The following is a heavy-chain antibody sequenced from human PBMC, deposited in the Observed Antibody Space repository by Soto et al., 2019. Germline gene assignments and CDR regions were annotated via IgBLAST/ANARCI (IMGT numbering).Heavy chain of an antibody. CDR3: ARGTVTTPPDY. D-gene: IGHD4-4*01. Sequence: GGSLRLSCAASGFTFSSYEMNWVRQAPGKGLEWVSYISSSGSTIYYADSVKGRFTISRDNAKNSLYLQMNSLRAEDTAVYYCARGTVTTPPDYWGQGTLVTVSS. CDR2: ISSSGSTI. V-gene: IGHV3-48*03. CDR1: GFTFSSYE. J-gene: IGHJ4*02.